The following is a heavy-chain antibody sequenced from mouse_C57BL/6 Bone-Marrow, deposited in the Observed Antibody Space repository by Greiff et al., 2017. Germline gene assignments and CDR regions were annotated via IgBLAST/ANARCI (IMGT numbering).Heavy chain of an antibody. CDR1: GYTFTSYW. D-gene: IGHD1-1*01. Sequence: VQLQQPGAELVKPGASVKMSCKASGYTFTSYWITWVKQRPGQGLEWIGDIYPGSGSTNYNEKFKSKATLTVDTSSSTAYMQLSSLTSEDSAVYYCARACSGSSPYWYFEVWGTGTTVTVSS. CDR3: ARACSGSSPYWYFEV. J-gene: IGHJ1*03. CDR2: IYPGSGST. V-gene: IGHV1-55*01.